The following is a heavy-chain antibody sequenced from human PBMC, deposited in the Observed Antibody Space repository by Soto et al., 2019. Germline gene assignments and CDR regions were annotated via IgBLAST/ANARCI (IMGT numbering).Heavy chain of an antibody. J-gene: IGHJ4*02. CDR3: HDSGVYN. D-gene: IGHD3-22*01. V-gene: IGHV3-15*01. CDR1: GFTFINAW. CDR2: IKSKTDGETT. Sequence: GGSLRLSCTATGFTFINAWMSWVRHAPGKGLEWVGRIKSKTDGETTEYAAPVKGRFIISRDDSKNTLSLQMNSLKTEDSGIHSCHDSGVYNWGQGTRVTVSS.